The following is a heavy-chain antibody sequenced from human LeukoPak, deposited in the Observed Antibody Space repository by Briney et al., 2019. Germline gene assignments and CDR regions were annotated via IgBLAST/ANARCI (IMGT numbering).Heavy chain of an antibody. V-gene: IGHV1-8*03. CDR3: ARDGYIVNTPTRDAFDI. D-gene: IGHD5-24*01. J-gene: IGHJ3*02. CDR2: INPNTGNT. CDR1: GYPFSSCG. Sequence: ASVKVSCKTFGYPFSSCGINWVRQATGQGLEWMGWINPNTGNTGYSQKFQGRVTITRNTSINTTYMELSSLRSEDTAVYYCARDGYIVNTPTRDAFDIWGQGTMVTVSS.